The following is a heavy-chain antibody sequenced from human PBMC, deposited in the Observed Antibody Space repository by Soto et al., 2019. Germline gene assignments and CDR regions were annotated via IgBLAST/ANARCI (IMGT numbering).Heavy chain of an antibody. Sequence: ASLKVSCKASGSTFTSYDINWVRQATGHGLEWMGWINPNSGNIGYAQKFQGRVTMTRDTAIRTAYMEVSRLRSDDTAVYYCARGRASGSYYLLDYWGQGTLVTVSS. CDR1: GSTFTSYD. J-gene: IGHJ4*02. CDR2: INPNSGNI. D-gene: IGHD3-10*01. CDR3: ARGRASGSYYLLDY. V-gene: IGHV1-8*01.